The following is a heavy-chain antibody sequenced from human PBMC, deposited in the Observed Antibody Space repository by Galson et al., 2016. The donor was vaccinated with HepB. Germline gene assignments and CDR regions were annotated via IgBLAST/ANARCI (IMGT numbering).Heavy chain of an antibody. CDR3: ARRVEYCGGGRCSPWYFDV. CDR2: INPGNGDT. D-gene: IGHD2-15*01. J-gene: IGHJ2*01. V-gene: IGHV1-3*01. CDR1: GYTFTNYA. Sequence: SVKVSCKAPGYTFTNYAMHWVRQAPGQRLEWMGWINPGNGDTKYSQKFQGRVTISRDTSASTAYMELRSLISEDTAVYYCARRVEYCGGGRCSPWYFDVWGRGTLVTVSP.